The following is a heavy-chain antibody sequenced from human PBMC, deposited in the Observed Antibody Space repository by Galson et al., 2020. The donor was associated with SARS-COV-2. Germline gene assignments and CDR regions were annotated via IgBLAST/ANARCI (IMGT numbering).Heavy chain of an antibody. CDR1: GGSISSGGYY. Sequence: ETSETLSLTCTVSGGSISSGGYYWSWIRQHPGKGLEWIGYIYYSGSTYYNPSLKSRVTISVDTSKNQFSLKLSSVTAADTAVYYCARMNYGGNPVPFWDVDLWGCGSLVTVSS. CDR3: ARMNYGGNPVPFWDVDL. D-gene: IGHD4-17*01. J-gene: IGHJ2*01. V-gene: IGHV4-31*03. CDR2: IYYSGST.